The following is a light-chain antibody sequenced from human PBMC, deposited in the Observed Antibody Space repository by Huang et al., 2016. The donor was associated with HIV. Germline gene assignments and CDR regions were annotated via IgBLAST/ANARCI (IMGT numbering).Light chain of an antibody. CDR1: QSVSSN. Sequence: EIVMTQSPATLSVSPGERATLSCRASQSVSSNFAWYQQKPGQAPRLLIYGASTRATGNTARFSCSGSGTEFTLTISSLQSEDFAVYYCQQYNKWPTFGPGTKVDIK. CDR2: GAS. CDR3: QQYNKWPT. J-gene: IGKJ3*01. V-gene: IGKV3-15*01.